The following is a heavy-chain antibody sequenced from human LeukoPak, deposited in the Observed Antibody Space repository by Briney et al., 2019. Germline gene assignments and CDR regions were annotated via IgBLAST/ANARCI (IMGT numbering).Heavy chain of an antibody. CDR1: GGSFSGHY. CDR2: INHSGST. Sequence: SETLSLTCAVYGGSFSGHYWSWIRQPPGKGLGWIGEINHSGSTNYNPSLKSRVTISVDTSKNQFSLKLSSVTAADTAVYYCAREEQLVFDYWGQGTLVTISS. J-gene: IGHJ4*02. D-gene: IGHD6-6*01. CDR3: AREEQLVFDY. V-gene: IGHV4-34*01.